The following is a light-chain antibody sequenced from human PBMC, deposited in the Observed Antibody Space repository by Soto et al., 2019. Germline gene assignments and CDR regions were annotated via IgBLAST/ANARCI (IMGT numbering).Light chain of an antibody. V-gene: IGKV4-1*01. CDR2: WAS. J-gene: IGKJ1*01. Sequence: DIVMTQSPDSLAVSLGERATINCKSRQSVLYSPNNKNYLAWYQQKPGQPPKLLIYWASTRESGVPDRFSGSGSWTDFTLTTSSLQAEDVAFYYCQQYHSAPQSFGQGTKVEIK. CDR3: QQYHSAPQS. CDR1: QSVLYSPNNKNY.